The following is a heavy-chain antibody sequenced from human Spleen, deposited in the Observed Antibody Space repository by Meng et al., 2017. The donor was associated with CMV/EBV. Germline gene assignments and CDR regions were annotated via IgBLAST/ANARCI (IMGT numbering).Heavy chain of an antibody. V-gene: IGHV1-18*01. J-gene: IGHJ4*02. CDR2: ISPYNGNT. Sequence: YTFTYYGITWVRQAPGQGLEWMGWISPYNGNTKYAQSLQDRITMTTDTSTGTAYLEVRSLTSDDTAFYYCARLRSAVKDLVAANEDYWGQGTLVTVSS. D-gene: IGHD2-15*01. CDR3: ARLRSAVKDLVAANEDY. CDR1: YTFTYYG.